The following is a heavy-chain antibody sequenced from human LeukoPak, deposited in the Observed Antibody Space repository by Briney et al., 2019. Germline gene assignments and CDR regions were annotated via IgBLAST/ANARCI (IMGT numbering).Heavy chain of an antibody. V-gene: IGHV3-48*03. J-gene: IGHJ4*02. CDR2: ISSSGTPI. Sequence: GGSLRLSCVASGFTFSSYEMNWVRQAPGKGLEWVSYISSSGTPIHYADSVKGRFTIPRDNAKNSLFLQMNSLRAEDTAVYYCAREKTACGGDCYDSWGQGTLVTVSS. CDR3: AREKTACGGDCYDS. CDR1: GFTFSSYE. D-gene: IGHD2-21*01.